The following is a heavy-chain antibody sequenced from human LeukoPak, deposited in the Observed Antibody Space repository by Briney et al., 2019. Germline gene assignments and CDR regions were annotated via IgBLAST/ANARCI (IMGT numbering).Heavy chain of an antibody. Sequence: GGSLRLSCAASGFTFSSYEMNWVRQAPGKGLEWVSYISSSGSTIYYADSVKGRFTISRDNSKNTLYLQMNSLRAEDTAVYYCAKDSPHENYYGSGSYQDYWGQGTLVTVSS. CDR3: AKDSPHENYYGSGSYQDY. V-gene: IGHV3-48*03. D-gene: IGHD3-10*01. CDR2: ISSSGSTI. J-gene: IGHJ4*02. CDR1: GFTFSSYE.